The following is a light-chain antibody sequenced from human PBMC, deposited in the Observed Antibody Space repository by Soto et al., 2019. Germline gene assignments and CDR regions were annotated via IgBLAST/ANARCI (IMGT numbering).Light chain of an antibody. CDR1: SSDVGGYNY. CDR3: SSYTSSSTLGVV. Sequence: QSALTQPASVSGSPGQSITISCTGTSSDVGGYNYVSWYQQHPGKAPKLMIYDVGNRPSGVSNRFSGSKSGNTASLTISGLQAEDEADYYCSSYTSSSTLGVVFGGGTKLTVL. CDR2: DVG. J-gene: IGLJ2*01. V-gene: IGLV2-14*01.